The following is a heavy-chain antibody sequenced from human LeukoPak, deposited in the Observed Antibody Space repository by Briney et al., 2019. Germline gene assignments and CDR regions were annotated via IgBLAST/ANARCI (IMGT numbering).Heavy chain of an antibody. CDR1: GFTFSDYY. CDR2: ISSSGSTI. Sequence: GGSLRLSCAASGFTFSDYYMSWIRQAPGKGLEWVSYISSSGSTIYYADSMKGRFTISRDNAKNSLYLQMNSLRAEDTAVYYCARDVTYDSSGFAGGWGQGTLVAVSS. D-gene: IGHD3-22*01. CDR3: ARDVTYDSSGFAGG. J-gene: IGHJ4*02. V-gene: IGHV3-11*01.